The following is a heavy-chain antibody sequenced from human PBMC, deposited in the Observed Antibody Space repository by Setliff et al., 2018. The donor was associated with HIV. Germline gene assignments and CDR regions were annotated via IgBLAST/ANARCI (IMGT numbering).Heavy chain of an antibody. V-gene: IGHV4-38-2*01. CDR1: GYSISSGYY. Sequence: SETLSLTCGVSGYSISSGYYWGWIRQPPGRGLEWVGYVYHTGATYYNPSLKSRVTISIDTSNNQISLRLSSVTAADTAVNYCARADSSNWYHVDYWGQGTLVTVSS. CDR3: ARADSSNWYHVDY. D-gene: IGHD6-13*01. CDR2: VYHTGAT. J-gene: IGHJ4*02.